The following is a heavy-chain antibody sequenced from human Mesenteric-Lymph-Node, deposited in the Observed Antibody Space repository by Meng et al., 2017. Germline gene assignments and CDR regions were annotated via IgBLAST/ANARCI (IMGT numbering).Heavy chain of an antibody. V-gene: IGHV3-33*01. Sequence: GGPLRLSCVGSGYIFSSRGMHWVRQAPGKGLEGVAVIWHDGSKKLYADSVKGRFTISRDDSKNTLYLQMNSLRVEDTAVYFCATDIGVTNYLLDFWGQGGLVTVSS. CDR3: ATDIGVTNYLLDF. CDR1: GYIFSSRG. D-gene: IGHD3-10*01. J-gene: IGHJ4*02. CDR2: IWHDGSKK.